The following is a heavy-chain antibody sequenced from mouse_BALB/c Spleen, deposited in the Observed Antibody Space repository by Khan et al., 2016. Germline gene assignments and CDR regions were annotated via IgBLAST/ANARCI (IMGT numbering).Heavy chain of an antibody. CDR3: TNCYGSGHYFDY. V-gene: IGHV1-15*01. Sequence: QVQLKQSGAELVRPGASVKLSCKALGYTFTDYEMNWVKQTPVHGLEWIGAIHPGSGGTAYNQKFKGKATLTADKSSTTAYMELSSLTSEDSAVYYCTNCYGSGHYFDYWGQGTTLTVSS. D-gene: IGHD1-1*01. CDR2: IHPGSGGT. J-gene: IGHJ2*01. CDR1: GYTFTDYE.